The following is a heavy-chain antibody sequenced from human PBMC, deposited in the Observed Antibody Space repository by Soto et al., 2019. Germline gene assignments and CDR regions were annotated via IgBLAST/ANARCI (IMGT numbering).Heavy chain of an antibody. J-gene: IGHJ6*02. CDR2: IYHSGST. D-gene: IGHD6-19*01. V-gene: IGHV4-4*02. Sequence: SETLSLSCAVSGGSISSSNWWSWVRQPPGKGLEWIGEIYHSGSTNYNPSLKSRVTISVDKSKNQFSLKLSSVTAADTAVYYCARAQYSSGWSYGMDVWAQRTTVTVSS. CDR3: ARAQYSSGWSYGMDV. CDR1: GGSISSSNW.